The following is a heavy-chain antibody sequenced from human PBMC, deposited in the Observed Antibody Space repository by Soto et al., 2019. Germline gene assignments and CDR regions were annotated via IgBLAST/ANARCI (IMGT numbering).Heavy chain of an antibody. J-gene: IGHJ4*02. D-gene: IGHD3-9*01. Sequence: QVQLQESGPGLVKPSGTLSLTCAVSDGSISSNNWWSWVRQSPGKGLEWIGEIYYSGSTYYNPSLKSRVTLSVDRSKDQFSLKLTSVTAADTAVYYCARGGEYYDFLTGYYTHYLDYWGQGTLVTVSS. CDR2: IYYSGST. CDR3: ARGGEYYDFLTGYYTHYLDY. CDR1: DGSISSNNW. V-gene: IGHV4-4*02.